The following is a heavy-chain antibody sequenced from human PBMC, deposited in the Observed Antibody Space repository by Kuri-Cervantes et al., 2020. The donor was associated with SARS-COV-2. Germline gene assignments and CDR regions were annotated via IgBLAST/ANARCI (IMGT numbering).Heavy chain of an antibody. Sequence: GESLKISCAASGFTFSSYAMSWVRQAPGKGLEWVSAISGSGGSTYYADSVKGRFTISRDNSKNTLYPQMNSLRAEDTAVYHCAKADWANYYYYYGMDVWGQGTTVTVSS. V-gene: IGHV3-23*01. J-gene: IGHJ6*02. CDR2: ISGSGGST. D-gene: IGHD3-9*01. CDR1: GFTFSSYA. CDR3: AKADWANYYYYYGMDV.